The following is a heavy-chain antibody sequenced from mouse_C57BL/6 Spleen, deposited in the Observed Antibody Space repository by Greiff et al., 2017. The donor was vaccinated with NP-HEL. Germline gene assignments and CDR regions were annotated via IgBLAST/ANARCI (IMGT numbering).Heavy chain of an antibody. V-gene: IGHV1-26*01. CDR2: INPNNGGT. Sequence: VQLQQSGPELVKPGASVKISCKASGYTFTDYYLNWVKQSHGKSLEWIGDINPNNGGTNYNQKFKGKATLTVDKSSSTAYMELRSLTSEDSAVYYCARYRGSSLSYWYFDVWGTGTTVTVSS. D-gene: IGHD1-1*01. CDR3: ARYRGSSLSYWYFDV. J-gene: IGHJ1*03. CDR1: GYTFTDYY.